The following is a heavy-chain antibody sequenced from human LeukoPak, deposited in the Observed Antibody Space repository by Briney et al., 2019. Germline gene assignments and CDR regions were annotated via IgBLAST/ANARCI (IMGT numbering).Heavy chain of an antibody. D-gene: IGHD5-12*01. V-gene: IGHV3-9*01. CDR1: GFTFDDYA. CDR2: ISWNSGNI. Sequence: GGSPRLSCAASGFTFDDYAMHWVRQAPGKGLEWVSGISWNSGNIGYADSVKGRFTISRDNAKNSLYLQMNSLRAEDTAVYYCARAITVATSSKGIDYWGQGTLVTVSS. J-gene: IGHJ4*02. CDR3: ARAITVATSSKGIDY.